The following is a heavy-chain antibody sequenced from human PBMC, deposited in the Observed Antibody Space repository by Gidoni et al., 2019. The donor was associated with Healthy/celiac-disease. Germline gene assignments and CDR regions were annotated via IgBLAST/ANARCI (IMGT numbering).Heavy chain of an antibody. CDR2: ISDDGSNK. J-gene: IGHJ6*02. V-gene: IGHV3-30-3*01. Sequence: QVQLVESGGGVVQPGRSLRPPCAASGFTFSSYAMHWVRQAPGKGLEWVAVISDDGSNKYYADSVKGRFTISRDNSKNTLYLQMNSLRAEDTAVYYCAHTVTNYYYYGMDVWGQGTTVTVSS. CDR3: AHTVTNYYYYGMDV. D-gene: IGHD4-17*01. CDR1: GFTFSSYA.